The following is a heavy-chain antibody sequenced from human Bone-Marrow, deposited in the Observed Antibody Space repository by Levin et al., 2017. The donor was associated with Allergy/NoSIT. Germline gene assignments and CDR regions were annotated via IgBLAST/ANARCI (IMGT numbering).Heavy chain of an antibody. CDR3: ARQEGLRLGESSLFWFDP. CDR2: INPLSGNT. D-gene: IGHD3-16*02. Sequence: ASVKVSCKASGYMFRGYYLAWVRQAPGQGLEWMGSINPLSGNTNYAQKLQGRLTVTTDTSTNTLYMELKSLRSDDTAVYYCARQEGLRLGESSLFWFDPWGQGTLVIVSS. J-gene: IGHJ5*02. CDR1: GYMFRGYY. V-gene: IGHV1-18*01.